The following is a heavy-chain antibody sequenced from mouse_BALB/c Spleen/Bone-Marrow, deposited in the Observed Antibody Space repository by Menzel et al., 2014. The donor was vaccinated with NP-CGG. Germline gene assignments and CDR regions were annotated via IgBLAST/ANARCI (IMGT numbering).Heavy chain of an antibody. V-gene: IGHV1-7*01. CDR3: ARHYRSYFDY. D-gene: IGHD2-14*01. CDR1: GYTFTSYW. Sequence: QVQLQQSGAELAKPGASVKMSCKASGYTFTSYWMHWVKQRPGQGLEWIGYINPSTGYTEYNQKFKDKATLTADKSSSTAYMQLSSLTSEDSAVYYCARHYRSYFDYWGQGTTLTVSP. CDR2: INPSTGYT. J-gene: IGHJ2*01.